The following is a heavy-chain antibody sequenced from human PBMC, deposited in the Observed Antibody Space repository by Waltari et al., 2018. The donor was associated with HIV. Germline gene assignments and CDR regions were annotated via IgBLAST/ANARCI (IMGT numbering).Heavy chain of an antibody. J-gene: IGHJ6*02. CDR2: NNPNSCGT. CDR3: ARDRARTTDYYYYGMDV. CDR1: GYTFTGYY. Sequence: QVQLVQSGAEVKKPGASVKVSCKASGYTFTGYYMHWVRQAPGQGLEWMGWNNPNSCGTNYAQKFQGRVTMTRDTSISTAYMELSRLRSDDTAVYYCARDRARTTDYYYYGMDVWGQGTTVTVSS. D-gene: IGHD1-7*01. V-gene: IGHV1-2*02.